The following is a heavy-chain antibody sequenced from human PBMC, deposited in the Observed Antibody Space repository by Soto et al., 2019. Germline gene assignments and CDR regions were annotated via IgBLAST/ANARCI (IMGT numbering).Heavy chain of an antibody. D-gene: IGHD3-16*01. J-gene: IGHJ5*02. Sequence: VQLVESGGGLVQPGGSLRLSCAASGFTFTSYSMNWVRQAPGQGLEWVSYITSKSTTIKYADSVKGRFTVSRDNAKNSLYLKLNSLRDEDTAVYYCAREMGACIDSSCYPGPYDSWGQGTLVTVSS. CDR2: ITSKSTTI. CDR3: AREMGACIDSSCYPGPYDS. V-gene: IGHV3-48*02. CDR1: GFTFTSYS.